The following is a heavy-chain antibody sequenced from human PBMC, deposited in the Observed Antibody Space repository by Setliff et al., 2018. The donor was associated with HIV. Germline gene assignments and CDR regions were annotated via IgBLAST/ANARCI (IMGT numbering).Heavy chain of an antibody. D-gene: IGHD3-3*01. CDR1: GGSISTHY. Sequence: SETLSLTCTISGGSISTHYWSWIRQPPGKGLEWIGYIFYSGITYYNPSLKSRVTISVDTSKNQFSLNLTSVTAADTAVYYCARSKTFYDFWGGYYTHGAFKIWGLGTMVTVSS. J-gene: IGHJ3*02. CDR2: IFYSGIT. V-gene: IGHV4-59*11. CDR3: ARSKTFYDFWGGYYTHGAFKI.